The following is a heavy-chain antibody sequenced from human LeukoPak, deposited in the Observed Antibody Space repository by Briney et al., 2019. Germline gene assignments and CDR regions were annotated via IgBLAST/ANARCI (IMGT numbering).Heavy chain of an antibody. CDR1: GFPLSRHA. D-gene: IGHD3-10*01. Sequence: PGGSLPLPCAPSGFPLSRHAMSWARHPPGKGLEWVSAISGSGSSTYYADSVKGRFTISRDNSKNTLYLQMNSLRAEDTAVYYCANGPSGFWGQGTLVTVSS. CDR2: ISGSGSST. J-gene: IGHJ4*02. CDR3: ANGPSGF. V-gene: IGHV3-23*01.